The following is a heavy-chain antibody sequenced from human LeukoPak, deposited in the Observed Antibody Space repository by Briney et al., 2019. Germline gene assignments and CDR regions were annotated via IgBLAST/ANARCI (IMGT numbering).Heavy chain of an antibody. D-gene: IGHD6-13*01. CDR2: ISGSGGST. CDR1: GFTFSSYA. J-gene: IGHJ4*02. Sequence: PGGSLRLSCAASGFTFSSYAMSWVRQAPGKGLEWVSAISGSGGSTYYADSVKGRFTISRDNSKNTLYLQMNSLRAEDTAVDYCAKVSIKQQLAHTFDYWGQGTLVTVSS. V-gene: IGHV3-23*01. CDR3: AKVSIKQQLAHTFDY.